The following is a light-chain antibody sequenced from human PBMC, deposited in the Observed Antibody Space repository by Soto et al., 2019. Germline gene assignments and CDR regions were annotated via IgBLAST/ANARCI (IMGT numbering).Light chain of an antibody. CDR2: GAS. CDR3: QQYCSSRFT. CDR1: QSVSSSY. J-gene: IGKJ3*01. Sequence: EIVLTQSPGTLSLSPGERATLSCRASQSVSSSYLAWYQQKPGQAPRLLIYGASSRATGIPDRFSGSGSGTDFTLTISRLDPEHFPVYYCQQYCSSRFTFGPGTKVHIK. V-gene: IGKV3-20*01.